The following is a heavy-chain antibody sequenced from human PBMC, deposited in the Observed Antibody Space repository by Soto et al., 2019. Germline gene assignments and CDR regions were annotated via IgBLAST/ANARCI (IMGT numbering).Heavy chain of an antibody. CDR2: INHDGSRT. Sequence: PVGTLRLSCAASKFSFSSYWMHWVRQVPGTGPAWVSRINHDGSRTEYADSVKGRFTIFRDNTNNTLYLQMNSLRVEDTAMYYCVREPWGFSGTWYDYWGQGTLVTVSS. V-gene: IGHV3-74*01. J-gene: IGHJ4*02. CDR3: VREPWGFSGTWYDY. D-gene: IGHD6-13*01. CDR1: KFSFSSYW.